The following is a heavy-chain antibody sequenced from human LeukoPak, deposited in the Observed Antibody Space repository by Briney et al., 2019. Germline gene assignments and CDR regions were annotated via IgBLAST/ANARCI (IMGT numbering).Heavy chain of an antibody. CDR3: VKDRRYAGNSALSWFDP. Sequence: GGFLRPSCAAPGSTFGHYTMTCVRKSPGKGLDWVSTISGTGGFTTSTYYSDSVKSRFTTPRDNYDNKLYLQKDCRRADDTAVYYCVKDRRYAGNSALSWFDPWGQGTLVTVSS. J-gene: IGHJ5*02. D-gene: IGHD4-23*01. CDR1: GSTFGHYT. V-gene: IGHV3-23*01. CDR2: ISGTGGFTTST.